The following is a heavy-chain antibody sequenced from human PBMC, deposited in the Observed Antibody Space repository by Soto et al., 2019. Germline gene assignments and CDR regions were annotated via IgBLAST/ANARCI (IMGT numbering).Heavy chain of an antibody. Sequence: HPGGSLRLSCAASGFMFSNYWMSWVRQAPGRGLEWVASIKEDGSEKNYVDSVEGRFTISRDNAENSLFLQVTSLRAEDTAVYYCARVYYRSESLYNPFDYSGQGTLVTVSS. V-gene: IGHV3-7*04. CDR1: GFMFSNYW. CDR3: ARVYYRSESLYNPFDY. CDR2: IKEDGSEK. J-gene: IGHJ4*02. D-gene: IGHD3-10*01.